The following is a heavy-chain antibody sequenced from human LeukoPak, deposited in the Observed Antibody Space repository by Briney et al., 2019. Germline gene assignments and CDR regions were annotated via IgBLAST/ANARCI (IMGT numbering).Heavy chain of an antibody. J-gene: IGHJ4*02. D-gene: IGHD3-3*01. V-gene: IGHV4-59*02. CDR1: GGSVTSHY. CDR3: ARETYNFWSGYPDY. CDR2: IYYGGST. Sequence: SETLSLTCNVSGGSVTSHYWSWIRQPPGKGLEWIGFIYYGGSTNYNPSLKSRVIMSLDTSKNQFSLKLTSVTAADTAVYYCARETYNFWSGYPDYWGQGALVTVSS.